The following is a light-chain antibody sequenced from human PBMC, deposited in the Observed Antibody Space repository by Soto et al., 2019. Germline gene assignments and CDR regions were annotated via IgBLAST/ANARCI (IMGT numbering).Light chain of an antibody. CDR2: DVS. J-gene: IGKJ1*01. V-gene: IGKV1-5*01. CDR3: QQYNNYPWT. CDR1: QSINKW. Sequence: DIQMTQSPSTLSASVGERVTITCRASQSINKWLAWYQQKPGKAPNLLIFDVSTLQSGVSSRFSGSGSGTEFTLTISYLQSEDFATYYCQQYNNYPWTFGQGTKVDIK.